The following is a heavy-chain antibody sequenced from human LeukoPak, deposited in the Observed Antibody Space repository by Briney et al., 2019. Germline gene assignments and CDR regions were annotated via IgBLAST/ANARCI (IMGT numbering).Heavy chain of an antibody. CDR3: ARVRYSGSYPGVLEY. V-gene: IGHV3-30-3*02. Sequence: GGSLRLSCAASGFTFSSYTMHWVRQAPGKGLEWVALISYDESNKYYGDSVKGRFTISRDNSKNTLYLQMNTLRAEDTAVYYCARVRYSGSYPGVLEYWGQGTLVTVSS. CDR2: ISYDESNK. J-gene: IGHJ4*02. D-gene: IGHD1-26*01. CDR1: GFTFSSYT.